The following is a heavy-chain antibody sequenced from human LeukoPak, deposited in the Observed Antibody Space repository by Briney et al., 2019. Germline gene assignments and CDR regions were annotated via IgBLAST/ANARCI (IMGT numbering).Heavy chain of an antibody. V-gene: IGHV1-2*02. J-gene: IGHJ5*02. CDR3: ARGDSTMVRGVIIRGWFDP. CDR1: GYTFTGYY. CDR2: INPNSGGT. Sequence: ASVKVSCKASGYTFTGYYMHWVRQAPGQGLEWMGWINPNSGGTNYAQKFQGRVTMTRDTSISTAYMELSRLRSDDTAVYYCARGDSTMVRGVIIRGWFDPWGQGTLVTVSS. D-gene: IGHD3-10*01.